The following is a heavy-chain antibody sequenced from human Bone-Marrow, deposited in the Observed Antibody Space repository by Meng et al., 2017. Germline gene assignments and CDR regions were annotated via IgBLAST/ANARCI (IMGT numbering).Heavy chain of an antibody. J-gene: IGHJ4*02. CDR1: VFPFDANA. CDR2: ISNTGDKT. CDR3: AKVSTGSYYGYYFDY. Sequence: GGSLRLSCSVSVFPFDANAMSWVRQAPGKGLEWVSSISNTGDKTFYADSVKGRFTILRDNSKNTLSLQMNSLRADDTAVYYCAKVSTGSYYGYYFDYWGRGTLVTFSS. D-gene: IGHD1-26*01. V-gene: IGHV3-23*01.